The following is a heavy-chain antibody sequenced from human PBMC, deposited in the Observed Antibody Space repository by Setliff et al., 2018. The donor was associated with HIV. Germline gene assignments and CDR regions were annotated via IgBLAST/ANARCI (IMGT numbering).Heavy chain of an antibody. Sequence: SETLSLTCSVSGGSLSSYYWSWIRQPAGKGLEWIGRIYSSGSTNYNPSLKSRLTMSVDTSKNQFSLKLTSVTAADTAVYYCARSGSYVGPIQHWGQGTLVTVSS. J-gene: IGHJ1*01. D-gene: IGHD3-10*02. V-gene: IGHV4-4*07. CDR3: ARSGSYVGPIQH. CDR1: GGSLSSYY. CDR2: IYSSGST.